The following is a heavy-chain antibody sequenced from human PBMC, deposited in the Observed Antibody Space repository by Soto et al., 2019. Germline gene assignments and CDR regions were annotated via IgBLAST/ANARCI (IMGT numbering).Heavy chain of an antibody. D-gene: IGHD3-3*01. CDR1: GFTFSSYA. CDR2: ISCSGGTT. J-gene: IGHJ4*02. V-gene: IGHV3-23*01. CDR3: AKISDFWSGYRSRFDY. Sequence: EVQLLESGGGLVQPGGSLRLSCAASGFTFSSYAMSWVRQAPGKGLEWVSVISCSGGTTYYADSVKGRFTISRDNSKTTLYLQMNSLRAEDTAVYYCAKISDFWSGYRSRFDYWGQGTLVTVSS.